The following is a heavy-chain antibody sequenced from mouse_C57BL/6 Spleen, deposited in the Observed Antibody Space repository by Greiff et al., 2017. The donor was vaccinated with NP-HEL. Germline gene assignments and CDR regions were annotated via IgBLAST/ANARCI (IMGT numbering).Heavy chain of an antibody. CDR1: GFTFSDYG. D-gene: IGHD2-1*01. CDR2: ISSGSSSI. V-gene: IGHV5-17*01. Sequence: DVHLVESGGGLVKPGGSLKLSCAASGFTFSDYGMHWVRQAPEKGLEWVAYISSGSSSIYYADTVKGRFTISRDNAKNTLFLQMTSLRSEDTAMYYCASGNYNAMDYWGQGTSVTVSS. CDR3: ASGNYNAMDY. J-gene: IGHJ4*01.